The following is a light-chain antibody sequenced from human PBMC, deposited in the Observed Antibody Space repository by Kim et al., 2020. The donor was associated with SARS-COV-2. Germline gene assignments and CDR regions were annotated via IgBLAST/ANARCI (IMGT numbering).Light chain of an antibody. V-gene: IGKV3-11*01. J-gene: IGKJ4*01. CDR2: DAS. CDR3: QQRSNWPLT. CDR1: QSVSSTN. Sequence: SPGERATLSCRASQSVSSTNLAWYQQKPGQAPRLLIYDASNRATGIPARFSGSGSGTDFTLTISSLESEDFAVYYCQQRSNWPLTFGGGTKVDIK.